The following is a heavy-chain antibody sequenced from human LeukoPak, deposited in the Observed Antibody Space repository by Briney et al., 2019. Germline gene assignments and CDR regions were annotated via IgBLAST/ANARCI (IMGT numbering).Heavy chain of an antibody. Sequence: GGSLRLSCAASGFTFSNYAMSWVRQAPGKGLEWVSGINWNGGSTGYADSVKGRFTISRDNAKNSLYLQMNSLRAEDTALYYCARRRYYYGSGSYFSWDYWGQGTLVTVSS. V-gene: IGHV3-20*04. D-gene: IGHD3-10*01. CDR1: GFTFSNYA. CDR3: ARRRYYYGSGSYFSWDY. J-gene: IGHJ4*02. CDR2: INWNGGST.